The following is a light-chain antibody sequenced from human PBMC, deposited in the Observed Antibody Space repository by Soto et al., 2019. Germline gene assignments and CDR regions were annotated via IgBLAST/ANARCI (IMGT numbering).Light chain of an antibody. Sequence: EIVLTQSPGTLSLSPGARATLSFRASQSVTSFLAWYQQKPGQAPRLLIYASSTRATGIPDRFSGGGSGTDFTLTISRLEPEDCAVYYCQQYSIAQTFGQGTMLEI. CDR1: QSVTSF. J-gene: IGKJ1*01. CDR2: ASS. V-gene: IGKV3-20*01. CDR3: QQYSIAQT.